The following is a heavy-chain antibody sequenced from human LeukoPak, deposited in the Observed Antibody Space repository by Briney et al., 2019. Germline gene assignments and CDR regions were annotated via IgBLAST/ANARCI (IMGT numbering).Heavy chain of an antibody. CDR3: VRHLGANAFTI. CDR2: IYYTGTT. J-gene: IGHJ3*02. V-gene: IGHV4-39*01. D-gene: IGHD3-16*01. CDR1: GDSISSGNYC. Sequence: SETLPLTCTVSGDSISSGNYCWGWIRQPPGKGLEWIASIYYTGTTYYYPSLTSRGTISLDTSNNQFSLRLTSVTAAGTAVYYCVRHLGANAFTIWGQGTMVTVSS.